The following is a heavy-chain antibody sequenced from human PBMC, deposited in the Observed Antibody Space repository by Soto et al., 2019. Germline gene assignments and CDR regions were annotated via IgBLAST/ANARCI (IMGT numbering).Heavy chain of an antibody. Sequence: EVQLVESGGGLVQPGGSLRLSCAGSGFTFSSYWRHWVRQAPGKGLVWVSRINSDGSSATYADSVKGRFTISRDNAKNTLYLRMNSLRAEDTAVYYCARGPSGWSGFDYWGHGTLVTVSS. CDR3: ARGPSGWSGFDY. J-gene: IGHJ5*01. CDR1: GFTFSSYW. D-gene: IGHD6-19*01. CDR2: INSDGSSA. V-gene: IGHV3-74*01.